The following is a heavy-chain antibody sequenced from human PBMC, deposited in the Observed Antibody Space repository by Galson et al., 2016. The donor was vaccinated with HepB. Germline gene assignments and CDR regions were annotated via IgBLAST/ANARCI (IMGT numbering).Heavy chain of an antibody. CDR1: GFTFTRHS. D-gene: IGHD5-12*01. Sequence: SLRLSCAASGFTFTRHSMNWVRQVPGKGLEWVTYISSNGDTIYYADSVKGRFSISRDIAKNSLYLQMNSLRADDTGVYYCARDESGGYRLDYWGRGTLVTVSS. V-gene: IGHV3-48*01. CDR3: ARDESGGYRLDY. J-gene: IGHJ4*02. CDR2: ISSNGDTI.